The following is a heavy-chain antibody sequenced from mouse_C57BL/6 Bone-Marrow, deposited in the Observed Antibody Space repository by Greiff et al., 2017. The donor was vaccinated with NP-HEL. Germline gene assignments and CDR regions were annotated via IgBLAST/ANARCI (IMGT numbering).Heavy chain of an antibody. D-gene: IGHD2-5*01. CDR3: ARRSNSHFDY. CDR1: GYTFTSYG. J-gene: IGHJ2*01. CDR2: IYPRSGNT. Sequence: QVQLQQSGAELARPGASVKLSCKASGYTFTSYGISWVKQRTGQGLEWIGEIYPRSGNTYYNEKFKGKATLTADKSSSTAYMELRSLTSEDSAVYFCARRSNSHFDYWGQGTTLTVSS. V-gene: IGHV1-81*01.